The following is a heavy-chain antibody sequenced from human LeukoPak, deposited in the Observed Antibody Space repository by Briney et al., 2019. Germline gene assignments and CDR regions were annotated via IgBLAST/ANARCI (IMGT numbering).Heavy chain of an antibody. CDR2: IYPGDSAT. CDR1: GYSFTSYW. D-gene: IGHD6-13*01. Sequence: GESLKISCKGSGYSFTSYWICCVRQMPGKGLEWMGIIYPGDSATRYSPSFQGQVTSSADKTISTAYLQWSSLKASDTAMYYCARESNSSSWRYDAFDIWGQGTMVTVSS. J-gene: IGHJ3*02. V-gene: IGHV5-51*01. CDR3: ARESNSSSWRYDAFDI.